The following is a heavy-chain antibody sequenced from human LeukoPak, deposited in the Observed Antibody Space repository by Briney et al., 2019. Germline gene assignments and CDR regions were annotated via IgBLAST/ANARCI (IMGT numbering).Heavy chain of an antibody. CDR3: AKGLPHSVRWHYFDY. Sequence: GGSLRLSCAASGFTFSSYGMHWVRQAPGKGLEWVALISYDGGDQFYEDSVKGRFTISRDNSKNTLYLQMNSLRAEDTAVYYCAKGLPHSVRWHYFDYWGQGTLVTVSS. V-gene: IGHV3-30*18. CDR1: GFTFSSYG. CDR2: ISYDGGDQ. D-gene: IGHD5-24*01. J-gene: IGHJ4*02.